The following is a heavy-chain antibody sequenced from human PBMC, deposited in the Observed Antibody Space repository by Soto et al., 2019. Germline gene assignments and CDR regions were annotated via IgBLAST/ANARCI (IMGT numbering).Heavy chain of an antibody. CDR2: ISWNDDK. CDR3: PHRYGQKTSSPLGY. V-gene: IGHV2-5*01. Sequence: QITLKESGPTLVKPTQTLTLTCTFSGFSLSTIGVGVGWIRQPPGKALEWLALISWNDDKRYSPSLKSRLTIARDTSKNQVVLTMTNMAPVDTATYYCPHRYGQKTSSPLGYWGQGTLVTVSS. CDR1: GFSLSTIGVG. D-gene: IGHD6-13*01. J-gene: IGHJ4*02.